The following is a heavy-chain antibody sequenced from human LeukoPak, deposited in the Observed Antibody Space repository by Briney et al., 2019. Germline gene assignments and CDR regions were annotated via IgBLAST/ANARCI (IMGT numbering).Heavy chain of an antibody. Sequence: PGRSLRLSCAASGFTFSSYGMHWVRQAPGKGLEWVAVISYDGSNKYYADSVKGRFTISRDNPKNTLYLQMNSLRAEDTAVYYCAKDYRSSYYYGMDVWGQGTTVTVSS. CDR2: ISYDGSNK. CDR1: GFTFSSYG. CDR3: AKDYRSSYYYGMDV. D-gene: IGHD6-13*01. J-gene: IGHJ6*02. V-gene: IGHV3-30*18.